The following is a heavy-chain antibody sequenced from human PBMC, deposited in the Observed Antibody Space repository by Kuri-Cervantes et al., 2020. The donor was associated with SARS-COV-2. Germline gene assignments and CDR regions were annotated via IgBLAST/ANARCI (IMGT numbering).Heavy chain of an antibody. CDR1: GSGFNDYY. Sequence: GGSLRLSCEFSGSGFNDYYMGWIRQAPGKGLEWVSYISSGSSYTDYGDSVKGRFTISRDNTKNSLYLQMNSLRAEDTAVYYCASIVVVPAASGYYYYYGMDVWGQGTTVTVSS. V-gene: IGHV3-11*06. CDR2: ISSGSSYT. D-gene: IGHD2-2*01. CDR3: ASIVVVPAASGYYYYYGMDV. J-gene: IGHJ6*02.